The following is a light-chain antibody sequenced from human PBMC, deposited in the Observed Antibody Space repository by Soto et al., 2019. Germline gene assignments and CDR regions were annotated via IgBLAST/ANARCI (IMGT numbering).Light chain of an antibody. CDR3: AAWDGSLNNVL. Sequence: QSVLTQPPSASGTPGQRVTISCSGSGSSIGTNTVNWYRQLPGTAPKLLIYGNNQRPSGVPDRFSGSKSGTSASLGISGLQSEYEADYYCAAWDGSLNNVLFGGGTKLTVL. J-gene: IGLJ2*01. CDR1: GSSIGTNT. CDR2: GNN. V-gene: IGLV1-44*01.